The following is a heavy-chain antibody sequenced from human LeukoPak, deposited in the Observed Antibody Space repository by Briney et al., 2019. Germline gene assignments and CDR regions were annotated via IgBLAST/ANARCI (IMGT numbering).Heavy chain of an antibody. J-gene: IGHJ4*02. Sequence: GGSLRLSCAASGFTFSSYAMHWVRQAPGKGLEWVAVISYDGSNKYYADSVKGRFTISRDNSKNTLYLQMNSLRAEDTAVYYCARDMGTAMVHYFDYWGQGTLVTVSS. D-gene: IGHD5-18*01. V-gene: IGHV3-30-3*01. CDR1: GFTFSSYA. CDR2: ISYDGSNK. CDR3: ARDMGTAMVHYFDY.